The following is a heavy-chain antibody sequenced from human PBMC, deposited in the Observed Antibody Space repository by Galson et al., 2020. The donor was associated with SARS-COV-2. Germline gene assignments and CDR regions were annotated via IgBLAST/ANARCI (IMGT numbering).Heavy chain of an antibody. CDR3: VRIDSSGCRGNY. CDR2: IDWDGDK. CDR1: GFSLHTSGMC. Sequence: ESGPTLVNPTHTLTLTCTFSGFSLHTSGMCVNWIRQPPGKALEWLARIDWDGDKYYSTSLKTRLTISKDTSKNQVVLTMTDMDPVDTATYYCVRIDSSGCRGNYWGQGTPVTVSS. J-gene: IGHJ4*02. D-gene: IGHD6-19*01. V-gene: IGHV2-70*11.